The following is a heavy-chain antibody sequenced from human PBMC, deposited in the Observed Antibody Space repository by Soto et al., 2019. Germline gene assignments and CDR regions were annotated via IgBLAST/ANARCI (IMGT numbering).Heavy chain of an antibody. Sequence: PGGSLKLSCKGSGYSFTSYWISWVRQMPGKGLEWMGRIDPSDSYTNYSPSFQGHVTISADKSISTAYLQWSSLKASDTAMYYCARLVGTAMVYYYDGMDVWGQGTTVTVSS. CDR2: IDPSDSYT. CDR3: ARLVGTAMVYYYDGMDV. J-gene: IGHJ6*02. CDR1: GYSFTSYW. D-gene: IGHD5-18*01. V-gene: IGHV5-10-1*01.